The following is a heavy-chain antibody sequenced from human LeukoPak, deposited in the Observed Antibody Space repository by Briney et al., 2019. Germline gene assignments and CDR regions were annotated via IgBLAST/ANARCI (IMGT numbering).Heavy chain of an antibody. CDR2: INHSGST. Sequence: SETLSLTCAVYGGSFSGYYWSWIRQPPGKGLEWIEEINHSGSTNYNPSLKSRVTISVDTSKNQFSLKLSSVTAADTAVYYCARLNLGYWGQGTLVTVSS. D-gene: IGHD1-14*01. CDR1: GGSFSGYY. V-gene: IGHV4-34*01. J-gene: IGHJ4*02. CDR3: ARLNLGY.